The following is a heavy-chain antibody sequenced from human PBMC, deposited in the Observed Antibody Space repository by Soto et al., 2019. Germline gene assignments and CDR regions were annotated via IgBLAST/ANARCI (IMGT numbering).Heavy chain of an antibody. CDR1: GYTFTSYA. D-gene: IGHD3-10*01. J-gene: IGHJ4*02. CDR3: ARGSLVYGSGTGPDY. CDR2: INAGNGNT. V-gene: IGHV1-3*01. Sequence: GASVKVSCKASGYTFTSYAMHWVRQAPGQRLEWMGWINAGNGNTKYSQKFQGRVTITRDTSASTAYMELSSLRSEDTAVYYCARGSLVYGSGTGPDYWGQGTLVTVSS.